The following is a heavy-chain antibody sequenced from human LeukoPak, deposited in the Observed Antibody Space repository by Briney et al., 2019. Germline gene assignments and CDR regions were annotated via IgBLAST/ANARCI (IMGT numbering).Heavy chain of an antibody. V-gene: IGHV3-23*01. J-gene: IGHJ4*02. D-gene: IGHD1-26*01. CDR2: ISGSGGNT. CDR1: GFTFSSYA. Sequence: PGGSLRLSCAASGFTFSSYAMSWVRQAPGKGLEWVSAISGSGGNTYYADSVKGRFTISRDNSKNTLFLQMNSLRAEDTAVYYCAKRGAEVGATVAPGDYWGQGTLVTVSS. CDR3: AKRGAEVGATVAPGDY.